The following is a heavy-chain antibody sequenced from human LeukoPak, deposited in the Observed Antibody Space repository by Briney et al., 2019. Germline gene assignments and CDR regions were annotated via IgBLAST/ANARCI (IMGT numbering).Heavy chain of an antibody. CDR1: GFTFSSYW. CDR2: INTDGSST. V-gene: IGHV3-74*01. J-gene: IGHJ3*02. D-gene: IGHD3-22*01. CDR3: ARVLYYDSSGYYSFDAFDI. Sequence: GGSLRLSCAASGFTFSSYWMHWVRQAPGKGLVWVSRINTDGSSTSYADSVKGRFTISRDNAKNTLYLQMNSLRAEDTAVYYCARVLYYDSSGYYSFDAFDIWGQGQWSPSLQ.